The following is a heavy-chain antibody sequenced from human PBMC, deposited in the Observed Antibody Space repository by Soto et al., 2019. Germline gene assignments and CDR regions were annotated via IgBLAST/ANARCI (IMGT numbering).Heavy chain of an antibody. J-gene: IGHJ4*02. CDR3: ARDHPYSSGWFYFDY. D-gene: IGHD6-19*01. V-gene: IGHV3-48*01. CDR2: ISSSSSTI. Sequence: WIRQPPGKGLEWVSYISSSSSTIYYADSVRGRFTISRDNAKNSLYLQMNSLRAEDTAVYYCARDHPYSSGWFYFDYWGQGTLVTVSS.